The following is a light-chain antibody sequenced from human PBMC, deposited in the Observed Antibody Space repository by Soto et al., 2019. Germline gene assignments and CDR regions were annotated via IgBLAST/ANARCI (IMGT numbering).Light chain of an antibody. J-gene: IGKJ1*01. Sequence: EIVLTQSPGTLSLSPGEIATLSCRASQSVSSSYFAWSQQRFGRAPRLLIYGASSRATGIPDRFRGSGSGTDFRLTISRLEPEDFAVYYCQQYGSSSWTFGQGNKVEIK. V-gene: IGKV3-20*01. CDR1: QSVSSSY. CDR3: QQYGSSSWT. CDR2: GAS.